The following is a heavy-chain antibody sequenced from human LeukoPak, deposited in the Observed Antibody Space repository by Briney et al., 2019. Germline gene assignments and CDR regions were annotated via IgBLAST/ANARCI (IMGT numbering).Heavy chain of an antibody. CDR1: GFTFSNAW. CDR3: ARDQDLTVVPDAFDI. D-gene: IGHD4-23*01. J-gene: IGHJ3*02. CDR2: ISSSSSTI. V-gene: IGHV3-48*04. Sequence: PGGSLRLSCAASGFTFSNAWMSWVRQAPGKGLEWVSYISSSSSTIYYADSVKGRFTISRDNAKNSLYLQMNSLRAEDTAVYYCARDQDLTVVPDAFDIWGQGTMVTVSS.